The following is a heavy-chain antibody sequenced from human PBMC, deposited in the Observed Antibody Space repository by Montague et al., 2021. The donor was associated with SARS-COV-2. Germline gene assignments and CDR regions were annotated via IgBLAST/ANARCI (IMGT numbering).Heavy chain of an antibody. D-gene: IGHD2-8*01. CDR1: GYTFSSYE. Sequence: SLRLSCAASGYTFSSYEMNWVRQAPGKGLEWVSYISSTGSNIFYXXSVKGRFTISRDNAKNSLYLQMNSLRAEDTAVYYCTSRAPTRIVLMVYAIGGYFDYWGQGTLVTVSS. J-gene: IGHJ4*02. CDR2: ISSTGSNI. CDR3: TSRAPTRIVLMVYAIGGYFDY. V-gene: IGHV3-48*03.